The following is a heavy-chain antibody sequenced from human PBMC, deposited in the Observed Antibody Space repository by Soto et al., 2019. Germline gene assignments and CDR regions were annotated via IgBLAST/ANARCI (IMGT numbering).Heavy chain of an antibody. Sequence: QVQLVQSGAEVKKPGSSVKVSCKASGGTFSSYTISWVRQAPGQGLEWMGRIIPILGIANYAQKFQGRVTXXADKSTSTAYMELSSLRSEDTAVYYCARVGAVFDYWGQGTLVTVSS. V-gene: IGHV1-69*02. J-gene: IGHJ4*02. CDR3: ARVGAVFDY. CDR2: IIPILGIA. D-gene: IGHD6-19*01. CDR1: GGTFSSYT.